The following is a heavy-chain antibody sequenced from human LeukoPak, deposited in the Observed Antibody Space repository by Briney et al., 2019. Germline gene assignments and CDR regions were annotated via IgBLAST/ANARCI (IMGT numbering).Heavy chain of an antibody. CDR2: IYYSGST. J-gene: IGHJ1*01. CDR3: ATLYYDSSGYSTGEYFQH. V-gene: IGHV4-61*05. D-gene: IGHD3-22*01. Sequence: SETLSLTCTVSGGSISSSSYYWGWIRQPPGKGLEWIGYIYYSGSTNYNPSLKSRVTISVDTSKNQFSLKLSSVTAADTAVYYCATLYYDSSGYSTGEYFQHWGQGTLVTVSS. CDR1: GGSISSSSYY.